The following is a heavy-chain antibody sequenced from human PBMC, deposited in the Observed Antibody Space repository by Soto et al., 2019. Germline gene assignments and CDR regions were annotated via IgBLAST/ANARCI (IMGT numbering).Heavy chain of an antibody. CDR3: VNGGHVDY. J-gene: IGHJ4*02. D-gene: IGHD3-16*01. V-gene: IGHV3-7*01. CDR2: IKADDSEK. Sequence: EVQLVESGGGLVKPGGSLRLSCAASGFPFRSYWMTWVRQAPGKGLEWVANIKADDSEKNYVDSVKGRFTISRDNAKNSLYMQMDSLRAEYTAVYDCVNGGHVDYWGQGTLVIVSS. CDR1: GFPFRSYW.